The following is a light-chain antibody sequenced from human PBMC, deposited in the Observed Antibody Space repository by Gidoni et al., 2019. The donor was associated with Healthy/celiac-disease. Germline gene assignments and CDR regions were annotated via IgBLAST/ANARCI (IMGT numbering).Light chain of an antibody. CDR1: QSVLYSSNNKNY. Sequence: MTQSPDSLAVSLGERATINCKSSQSVLYSSNNKNYLAWYQQKPGQPPKLLIYWASTRESGVPDRFSGSGSGTDFTLTISSLQAEDVAVYYCQQYYSTSXTFGQGTKVEIK. CDR2: WAS. J-gene: IGKJ1*01. V-gene: IGKV4-1*01. CDR3: QQYYSTSXT.